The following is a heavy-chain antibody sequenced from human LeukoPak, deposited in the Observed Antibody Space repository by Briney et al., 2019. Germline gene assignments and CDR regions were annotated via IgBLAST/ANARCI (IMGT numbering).Heavy chain of an antibody. CDR2: IYYSGST. Sequence: TSETLSLTCTVSGGSISSYYWSWTRQPPGKGLEWIGYIYYSGSTTYNPSLKSRVTISVDTSKNQFSLKLSSVTAADTAVYYCASHSIAAAFDYWGQGTLVTVSS. J-gene: IGHJ4*02. CDR3: ASHSIAAAFDY. V-gene: IGHV4-59*08. CDR1: GGSISSYY. D-gene: IGHD6-13*01.